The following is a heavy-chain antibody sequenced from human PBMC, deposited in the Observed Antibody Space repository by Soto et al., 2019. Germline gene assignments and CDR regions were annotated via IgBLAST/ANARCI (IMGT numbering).Heavy chain of an antibody. CDR3: ARKVAGTYFDY. CDR1: GFTFSSYA. Sequence: QVQLVESGGGVVQPGRSLRLSCAASGFTFSSYAMHWVRQAPGKGLEWVAVISYDGSNKYYADSVKGRFTISRDNSKNTLYLQMNSLRAEDTAVYYCARKVAGTYFDYWGQGTLVTVSS. V-gene: IGHV3-30-3*01. J-gene: IGHJ4*02. CDR2: ISYDGSNK. D-gene: IGHD6-19*01.